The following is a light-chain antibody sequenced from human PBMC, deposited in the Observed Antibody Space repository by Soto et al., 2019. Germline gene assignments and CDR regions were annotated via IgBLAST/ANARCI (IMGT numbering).Light chain of an antibody. CDR1: QSISSY. CDR2: AAS. CDR3: QQSYSSSWT. Sequence: DIQMTQSPSSLSASVGDRVTITCRASQSISSYLNWYQQKPGKAPNLLIYAASSLQSGVPSQFSGSGSGTDFTLTISSLQPEDFATYYCQQSYSSSWTFGQGTTVEIK. J-gene: IGKJ1*01. V-gene: IGKV1-39*01.